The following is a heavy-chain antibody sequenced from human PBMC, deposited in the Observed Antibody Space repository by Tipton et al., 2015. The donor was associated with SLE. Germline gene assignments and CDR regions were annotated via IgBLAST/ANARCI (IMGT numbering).Heavy chain of an antibody. J-gene: IGHJ4*02. V-gene: IGHV4-61*02. CDR1: GGSITNDNHY. D-gene: IGHD3-3*01. CDR2: IYASGST. Sequence: TLSLTCTVSGGSITNDNHYWSWIRQPAGKGLEWIGRIYASGSTNYNPSLKSRLTISVDTSKNQFSLRLSSVTAADTAMFYCASGTLEWSHEPDYWGQGTLVTVSS. CDR3: ASGTLEWSHEPDY.